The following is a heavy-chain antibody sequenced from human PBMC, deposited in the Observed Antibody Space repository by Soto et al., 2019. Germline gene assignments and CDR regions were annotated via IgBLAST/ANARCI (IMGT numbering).Heavy chain of an antibody. CDR1: GFTFSTFW. CDR3: ARDCEY. CDR2: INSDGSST. V-gene: IGHV3-74*01. Sequence: EVHLVESGGGLVQPGGSLRLSCEASGFTFSTFWMHWVRQAPGKGLVWGSRINSDGSSTYYANFMKGRVTISRDKAKNTPYLQLNSLRPEDTAVYSRARDCEYWGQGTLAPVSS. J-gene: IGHJ4*02.